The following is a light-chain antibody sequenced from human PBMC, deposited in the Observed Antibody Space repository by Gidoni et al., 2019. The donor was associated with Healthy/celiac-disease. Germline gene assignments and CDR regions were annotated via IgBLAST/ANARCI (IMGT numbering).Light chain of an antibody. V-gene: IGKV1-39*01. CDR1: QSISSY. CDR2: AAS. CDR3: QQSYSTPFI. Sequence: DIQMTQSPSSLSASVGDRVTITCRASQSISSYLNWYQQKPGKAPKLLIYAASSLQSGVPSRFSGSGSGTDFTLTSSRLQPEDFATYYCQQSYSTPFIFGPGTKVDIK. J-gene: IGKJ3*01.